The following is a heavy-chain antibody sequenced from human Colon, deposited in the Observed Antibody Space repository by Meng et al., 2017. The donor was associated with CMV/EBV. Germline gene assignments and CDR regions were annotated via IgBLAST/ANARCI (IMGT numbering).Heavy chain of an antibody. V-gene: IGHV3-23*01. CDR1: GFTFSSCS. J-gene: IGHJ4*02. CDR3: TKGLPYSDFWAVDS. CDR2: VTGSGAST. Sequence: GESLKISWAASGFTFSSCSMNWVRQAPGKGLQWVSAVTGSGASTYYADSVKGRFTSSSDNSKNTVYLQMNSLRAEDTAVYYCTKGLPYSDFWAVDSWGQGTLVTVSS. D-gene: IGHD3-3*01.